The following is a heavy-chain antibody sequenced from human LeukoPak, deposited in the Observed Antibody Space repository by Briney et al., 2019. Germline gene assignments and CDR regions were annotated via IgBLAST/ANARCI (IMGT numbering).Heavy chain of an antibody. J-gene: IGHJ4*02. D-gene: IGHD3-3*01. Sequence: GGSLRLSCAASGFTFSSYSMTWVRQAPGKGLEWVSSISSSSSYIYYADSVKGRFTISRDNAKNSLYLQMNSLRAEDTAVYYCARENYYDFWSGYSYWGQGTLVTVSS. CDR1: GFTFSSYS. CDR3: ARENYYDFWSGYSY. CDR2: ISSSSSYI. V-gene: IGHV3-21*01.